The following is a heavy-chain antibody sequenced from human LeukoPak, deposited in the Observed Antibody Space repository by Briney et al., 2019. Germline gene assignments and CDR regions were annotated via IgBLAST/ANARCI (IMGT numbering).Heavy chain of an antibody. CDR1: GGSINDYY. D-gene: IGHD3-3*01. J-gene: IGHJ4*02. Sequence: SETLSLTCIVSGGSINDYYWSWIRQSPGKRLEWIGYTYYTGSTSFNPSLKSRVTISLDTSKNQFSLNLTSVTTADTAVYYCAGTYDFWSGSLEFWGQGTLVTVSS. V-gene: IGHV4-59*01. CDR3: AGTYDFWSGSLEF. CDR2: TYYTGST.